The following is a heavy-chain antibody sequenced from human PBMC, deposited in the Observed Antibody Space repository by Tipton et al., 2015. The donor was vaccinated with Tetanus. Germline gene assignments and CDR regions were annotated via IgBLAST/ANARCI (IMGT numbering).Heavy chain of an antibody. D-gene: IGHD1-7*01. CDR3: ARDRITGPTGRYYAMDV. CDR1: GGSVNDGRFY. CDR2: IYYSGSA. J-gene: IGHJ6*01. V-gene: IGHV4-61*01. Sequence: TLSPTCTVSGGSVNDGRFYWTWIRQPPGKALEWVAHIYYSGSATYNPSVASRATVSIDMSKNQFSLRLTSATAADTAVYYCARDRITGPTGRYYAMDVWGQGTTVTVSS.